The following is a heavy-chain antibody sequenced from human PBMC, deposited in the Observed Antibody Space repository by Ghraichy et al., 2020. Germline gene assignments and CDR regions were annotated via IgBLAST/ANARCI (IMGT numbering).Heavy chain of an antibody. CDR1: GFTFSSYG. V-gene: IGHV3-23*01. CDR2: IGGSGGAK. CDR3: VRSMGFSGGYPLEY. Sequence: GGSLRLSCAASGFTFSSYGMKWVRQAPGKGLECVSSIGGSGGAKYYADSVQGRFTISRDNSKNTVYLHMNSLRVDDTAVYYCVRSMGFSGGYPLEYWGQGTLLTVSS. J-gene: IGHJ4*02. D-gene: IGHD1-26*01.